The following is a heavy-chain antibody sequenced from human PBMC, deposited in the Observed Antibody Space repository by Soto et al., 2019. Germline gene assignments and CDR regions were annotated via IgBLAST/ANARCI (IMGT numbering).Heavy chain of an antibody. V-gene: IGHV1-2*04. J-gene: IGHJ6*02. D-gene: IGHD2-8*01. CDR1: GYSFTDYH. Sequence: KVSCKASGYSFTDYHIHWVRQAPGQGLEWLGRINPKSGGTSTAQKFQGWVTMTTDTSISAASMELTRLTSDDTAIYYCARGDSTDCSNGVCSFFYNHDMDVWGQGTTVTVSS. CDR3: ARGDSTDCSNGVCSFFYNHDMDV. CDR2: INPKSGGT.